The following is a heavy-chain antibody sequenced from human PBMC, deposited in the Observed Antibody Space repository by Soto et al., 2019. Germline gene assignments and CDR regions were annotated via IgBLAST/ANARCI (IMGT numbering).Heavy chain of an antibody. Sequence: ASVKVSCKASGYTFTGYYMHWVRQAPGQGLEWMGWINPNSGGTNYAQKFQGRVTMTRDTSISTAYMELSRLRSDDTAVYFCARPLSCNSSDCYSANDAFNIWGQGTMVTVSS. V-gene: IGHV1-2*02. J-gene: IGHJ3*02. CDR1: GYTFTGYY. CDR2: INPNSGGT. D-gene: IGHD2-15*01. CDR3: ARPLSCNSSDCYSANDAFNI.